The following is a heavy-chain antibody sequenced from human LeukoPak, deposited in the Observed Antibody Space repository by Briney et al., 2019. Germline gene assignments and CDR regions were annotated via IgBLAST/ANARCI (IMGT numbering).Heavy chain of an antibody. D-gene: IGHD3-10*01. CDR1: GYTFSSYD. Sequence: ASVKVSFKSSGYTFSSYDIFWVGQATGQGLEWMGWMNPNSGNTGYAQKFQGRVTITRNTSISTAYMELSSLRSEDTAVYYCARGSGSRNRRRYHFDYWGQGTLVTVSS. J-gene: IGHJ4*02. CDR2: MNPNSGNT. CDR3: ARGSGSRNRRRYHFDY. V-gene: IGHV1-8*03.